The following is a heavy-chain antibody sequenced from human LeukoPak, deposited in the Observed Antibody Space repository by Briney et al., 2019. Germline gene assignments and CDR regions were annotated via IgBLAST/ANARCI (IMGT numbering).Heavy chain of an antibody. CDR1: GGTFSSYA. CDR3: ARGDYGGSYFQH. J-gene: IGHJ1*01. CDR2: IIPISGTA. D-gene: IGHD4-23*01. V-gene: IGHV1-69*05. Sequence: ASVKVSCKASGGTFSSYAISWVRQAPGQGLEWMGRIIPISGTANYAQKFQGRVTITTDESTSTAYMELSSLRSEDTAVYYCARGDYGGSYFQHWGQGTLVTVSS.